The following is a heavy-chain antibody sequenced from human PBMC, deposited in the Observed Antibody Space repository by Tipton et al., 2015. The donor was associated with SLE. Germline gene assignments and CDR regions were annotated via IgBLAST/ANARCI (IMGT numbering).Heavy chain of an antibody. D-gene: IGHD2-2*02. J-gene: IGHJ6*02. CDR3: ATGGVRTYCSSTSCYNYYGMDV. CDR2: VYKN. CDR1: GVSISNYY. Sequence: LRLSCYVTGVSISNYYWTWIRQSPGKGLEWIGNVYKNYNPSLESRVTISVDTAKDQFSLKLSSVTAADTAVYYCATGGVRTYCSSTSCYNYYGMDVWGQGTTVTVSS. V-gene: IGHV4-59*12.